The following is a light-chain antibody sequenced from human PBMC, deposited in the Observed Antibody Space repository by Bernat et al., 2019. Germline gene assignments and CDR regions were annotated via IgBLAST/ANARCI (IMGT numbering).Light chain of an antibody. CDR1: SSNIGINF. V-gene: IGLV1-47*02. CDR3: AVWDDSLSGPV. J-gene: IGLJ3*02. Sequence: QSVLTQPPSASGTPGQRVTISCSGSSSNIGINFVYWYQQLPGTAPKLLIYNNSQRPSGVPDRFSGSKSGTSASLAISGLRSEDEADYYCAVWDDSLSGPVFGGGTKLTVL. CDR2: NNS.